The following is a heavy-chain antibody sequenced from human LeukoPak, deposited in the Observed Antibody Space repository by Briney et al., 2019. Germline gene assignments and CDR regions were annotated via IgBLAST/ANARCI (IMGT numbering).Heavy chain of an antibody. Sequence: LRGSLRLSCAASGFTFSNFDMHWVRQAPGKGLEWVGLISYDGNNKFYVDSVKGRFTISRDTSKNTLYLQMNSLRPGDTAVYYCVREDTPATANYWGQGTLVTISS. D-gene: IGHD2-21*02. V-gene: IGHV3-30*03. J-gene: IGHJ4*02. CDR2: ISYDGNNK. CDR1: GFTFSNFD. CDR3: VREDTPATANY.